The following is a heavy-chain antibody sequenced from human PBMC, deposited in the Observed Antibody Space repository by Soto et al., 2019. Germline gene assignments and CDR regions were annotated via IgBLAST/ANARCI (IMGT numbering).Heavy chain of an antibody. J-gene: IGHJ4*02. D-gene: IGHD3-3*01. CDR2: FDPEDGET. CDR3: ATKSTDSYYFDY. CDR1: GYTLTELS. Sequence: QVQLVQSGAEMKKPGASVKVSCKVSGYTLTELSMHWVRQAPGKGLEWMGGFDPEDGETIYAQKFQGRVTMTEDTSTDTAYTELSSVRSEDTAVYYCATKSTDSYYFDYWGQGTLVTVSS. V-gene: IGHV1-24*01.